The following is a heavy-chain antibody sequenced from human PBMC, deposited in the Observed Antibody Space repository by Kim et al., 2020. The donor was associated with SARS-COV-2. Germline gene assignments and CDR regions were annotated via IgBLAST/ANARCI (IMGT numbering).Heavy chain of an antibody. CDR3: AKDRGWELWVATFDY. J-gene: IGHJ4*02. CDR2: IWYDGSNK. D-gene: IGHD1-26*01. Sequence: GGSLRLSCAASGFTFSSYGMHWVRQAPGKGLEWVAVIWYDGSNKYYADSVKGRFTISRDNSKNTLYLQMNSLRAEDTAVYYCAKDRGWELWVATFDYWGQGTLVTVSS. CDR1: GFTFSSYG. V-gene: IGHV3-33*06.